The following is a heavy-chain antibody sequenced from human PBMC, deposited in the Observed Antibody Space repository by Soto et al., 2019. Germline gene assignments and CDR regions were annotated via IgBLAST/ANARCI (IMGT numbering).Heavy chain of an antibody. D-gene: IGHD2-2*01. V-gene: IGHV3-15*01. Sequence: GGSLRLSCAASGFTFSNAWMSWVRQAPGKGLEWVGRIKSKTDGGTTDYAAPVKGRFTISRDDSKNMLYLQMNSLKTEDTAVYYCTTEGGSGFCSSPSCYRDIYYYYYRDVWAKGPTSTVS. CDR2: IKSKTDGGTT. CDR1: GFTFSNAW. CDR3: TTEGGSGFCSSPSCYRDIYYYYYRDV. J-gene: IGHJ6*03.